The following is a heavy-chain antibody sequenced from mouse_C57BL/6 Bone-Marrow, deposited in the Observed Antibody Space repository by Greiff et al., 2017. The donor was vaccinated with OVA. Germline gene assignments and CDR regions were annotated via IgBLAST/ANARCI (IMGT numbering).Heavy chain of an antibody. V-gene: IGHV3-6*01. Sequence: DVQLQESGPGLVKPSQSLSLTCSVTGYSITSGYYWNWIRQFPGNKLEWMGYISYDGSNNYHPSLKNRISITRDPSKNQLFLKLNSVTTEDTATYYCARVGVTTVGGFDYWGQGTTLTVSS. CDR1: GYSITSGYY. CDR2: ISYDGSN. CDR3: ARVGVTTVGGFDY. J-gene: IGHJ2*01. D-gene: IGHD1-1*01.